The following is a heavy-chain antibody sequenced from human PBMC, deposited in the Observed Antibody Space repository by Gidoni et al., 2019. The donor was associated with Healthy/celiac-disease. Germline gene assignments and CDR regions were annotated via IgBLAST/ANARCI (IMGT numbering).Heavy chain of an antibody. J-gene: IGHJ4*02. V-gene: IGHV3-21*01. CDR3: ARELAAIAAAGRGIFDY. CDR2: ISSSSSYI. D-gene: IGHD6-13*01. Sequence: EVQLVASGGGLVKPGASLILSCAASGFTFSSSRMNWVRQAPGKGLEWVASISSSSSYIYYADSVKGRFTISRDNAKNALYLKMNSLRAEDTAVYYCARELAAIAAAGRGIFDYWGQGTLVTVSS. CDR1: GFTFSSSR.